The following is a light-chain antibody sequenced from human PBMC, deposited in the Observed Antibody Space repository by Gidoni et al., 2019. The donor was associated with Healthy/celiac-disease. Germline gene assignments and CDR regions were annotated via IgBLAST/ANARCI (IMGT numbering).Light chain of an antibody. CDR2: AAS. Sequence: DIQITQSPSSLSASVGDRVTITCRASQSISSYLNWYQQKPGKDPKILIYAASSLQSGVPSRFSGSGSGTDYTITISSLQPEDFATYYCQQSYSTPQVTFGRGTRLEIK. J-gene: IGKJ5*01. V-gene: IGKV1-39*01. CDR3: QQSYSTPQVT. CDR1: QSISSY.